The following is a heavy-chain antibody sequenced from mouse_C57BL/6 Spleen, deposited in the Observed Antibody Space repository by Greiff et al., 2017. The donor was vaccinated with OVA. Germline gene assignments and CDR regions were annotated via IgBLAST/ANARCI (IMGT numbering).Heavy chain of an antibody. V-gene: IGHV1-81*01. D-gene: IGHD2-4*01. CDR1: GYTFTSYG. Sequence: VKLQQSGAELARPGASVKLSCKASGYTFTSYGISWVKQRTGQGLEWIGEIYPRSGNTYYNEKFKGKATLTADKSSSTAYMELRSLTSEDSAVYFCARSDYDYNYFDYWGQGTTLTVSS. CDR2: IYPRSGNT. CDR3: ARSDYDYNYFDY. J-gene: IGHJ2*01.